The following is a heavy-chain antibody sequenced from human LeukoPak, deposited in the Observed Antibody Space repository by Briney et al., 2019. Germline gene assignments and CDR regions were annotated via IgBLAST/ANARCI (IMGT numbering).Heavy chain of an antibody. D-gene: IGHD4-17*01. J-gene: IGHJ4*02. Sequence: SETLSLTCTVSGGSISSSSYYRGWIRQPPGKGLEWIGSIYYSGSTYYNPSLKSRVTISVDTSKDQFSLKLSSVTAADTAVYYCARAGYGDSDFDYWGQGTLVTVSS. V-gene: IGHV4-39*07. CDR3: ARAGYGDSDFDY. CDR1: GGSISSSSYY. CDR2: IYYSGST.